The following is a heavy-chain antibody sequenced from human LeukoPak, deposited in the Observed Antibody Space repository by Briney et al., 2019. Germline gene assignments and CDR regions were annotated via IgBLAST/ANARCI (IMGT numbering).Heavy chain of an antibody. CDR3: AKYLYNWNDGGSVDY. CDR2: ISSSSSYT. Sequence: PGGSLRLSCAASGSTFSDYYMSWIRQAPGKGLEWVSYISSSSSYTNYADSVKGRFTISRDNAKNSLYLQMNSLRAEDTAVYYCAKYLYNWNDGGSVDYWGQGTLVTVSS. J-gene: IGHJ4*02. V-gene: IGHV3-11*06. CDR1: GSTFSDYY. D-gene: IGHD1-1*01.